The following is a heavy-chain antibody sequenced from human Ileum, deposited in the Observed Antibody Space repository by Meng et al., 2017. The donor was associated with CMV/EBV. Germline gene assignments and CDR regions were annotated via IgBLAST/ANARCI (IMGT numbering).Heavy chain of an antibody. CDR3: ARDGH. J-gene: IGHJ4*02. Sequence: EVQLGESGGLVVQPGGSLRLSFAASGFTFDDYSMHWVRQRPGKGLEWISIINWDGTNTDYADSVRGRFTISRDNSRNSLYLEMNSLRTEDTAFYFCARDGHWGQGTLVTVSS. V-gene: IGHV3-43*01. CDR2: INWDGTNT. CDR1: GFTFDDYS.